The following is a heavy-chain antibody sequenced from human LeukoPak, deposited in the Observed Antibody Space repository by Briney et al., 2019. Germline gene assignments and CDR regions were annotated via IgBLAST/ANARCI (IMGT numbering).Heavy chain of an antibody. D-gene: IGHD1-26*01. CDR3: ARNGASPVDY. CDR1: GFIFTNYF. J-gene: IGHJ4*02. CDR2: IKHDGSEK. Sequence: PGGSLRLSCAASGFIFTNYFMSWVRQAPGKGLEWVASIKHDGSEKYYVDSVKGRFTISRDNAKNSLYLQMNSLRAEDSAVYYCARNGASPVDYWGQGTLVTVSS. V-gene: IGHV3-7*01.